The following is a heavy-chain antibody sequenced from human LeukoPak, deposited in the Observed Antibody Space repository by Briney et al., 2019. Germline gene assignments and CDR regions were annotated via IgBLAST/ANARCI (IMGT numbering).Heavy chain of an antibody. Sequence: NSSETLSLTCAVYGGSFSGYYWSWIRQPPGKGLEWIGEINHSGSTNYNPSLKSRVTISVDTSKNQFSLKLSSVTAADTAVYYCARIGHYYYYYMDVWGKGTTVTVSS. CDR3: ARIGHYYYYYMDV. V-gene: IGHV4-34*01. CDR2: INHSGST. J-gene: IGHJ6*03. CDR1: GGSFSGYY.